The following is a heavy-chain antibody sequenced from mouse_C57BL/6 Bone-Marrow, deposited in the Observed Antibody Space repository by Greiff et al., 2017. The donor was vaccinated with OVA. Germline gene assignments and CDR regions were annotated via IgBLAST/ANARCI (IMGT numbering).Heavy chain of an antibody. CDR1: GYTFTSYW. Sequence: QVQLKQPGAELVMPGASVKLSCKASGYTFTSYWMHWVKQRPGQGLEWIGEIDPSDSYTNYNQKFKGKSTLTVDKSSSTAYMQLSSLTSEDSAVYYGARRPTVVATEYFDYWGQGTTLTVSS. V-gene: IGHV1-69*01. J-gene: IGHJ2*01. CDR3: ARRPTVVATEYFDY. D-gene: IGHD1-1*01. CDR2: IDPSDSYT.